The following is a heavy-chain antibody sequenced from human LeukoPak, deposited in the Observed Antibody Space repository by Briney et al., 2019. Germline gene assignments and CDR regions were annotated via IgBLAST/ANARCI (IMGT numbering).Heavy chain of an antibody. Sequence: ASVKVSCKVSGYILTELSMHWLRQAPGKGLEWMGGFDPEDGETIYAQKFQGRVTMTEDTSTDTAYMEPSSLRSEDTAVYYCATPPLYSSSWDFDYWGQGTLVTVSS. D-gene: IGHD6-13*01. J-gene: IGHJ4*02. CDR3: ATPPLYSSSWDFDY. CDR2: FDPEDGET. CDR1: GYILTELS. V-gene: IGHV1-24*01.